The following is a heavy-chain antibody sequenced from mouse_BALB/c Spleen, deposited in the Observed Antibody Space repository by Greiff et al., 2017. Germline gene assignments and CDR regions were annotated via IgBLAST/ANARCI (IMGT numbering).Heavy chain of an antibody. Sequence: QVQLKESGPGLVAPSQSLSITCTVSGFSLTSYGVHWVRQPPGKGLEWLGVIWAGGSTNYNSALMSRLSISKDNSKSQVFLKMNSLQTDDTAMYYCDRDHDYYAMDYWGQGTSVTVSS. CDR2: IWAGGST. V-gene: IGHV2-9*02. CDR1: GFSLTSYG. CDR3: DRDHDYYAMDY. J-gene: IGHJ4*01.